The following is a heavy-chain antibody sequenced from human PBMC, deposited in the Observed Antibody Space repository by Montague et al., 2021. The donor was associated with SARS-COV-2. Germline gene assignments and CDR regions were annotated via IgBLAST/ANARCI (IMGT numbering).Heavy chain of an antibody. CDR1: GGSFSSVSFY. CDR2: LCYTGSX. CDR3: ASLRGSADILTAFQGVSYCYDMDV. D-gene: IGHD3-9*01. V-gene: IGHV4-61*01. J-gene: IGHJ6*02. Sequence: SETLSLTCTVSGGSFSSVSFYWSWLRQPPGKGLELIGNLCYTGSXNYNPSLQGRVTISVDTSKNQLSLKLSTVTAAATAVYYCASLRGSADILTAFQGVSYCYDMDVGGQGTTVTVSS.